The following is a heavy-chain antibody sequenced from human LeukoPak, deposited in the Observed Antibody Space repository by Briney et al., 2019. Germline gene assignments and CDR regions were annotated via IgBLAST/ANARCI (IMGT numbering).Heavy chain of an antibody. D-gene: IGHD6-19*01. CDR2: INWNGGST. Sequence: GGSLRLSCAASGFTFDDYGMSWVRQAPGKGLEWVSGINWNGGSTGYADSVKGRFTISRDNAKNSLYLQMNSLRAEDTALYYCAREIIAVAGRVYYYYMDVWGKGTTVTVSS. CDR1: GFTFDDYG. V-gene: IGHV3-20*04. CDR3: AREIIAVAGRVYYYYMDV. J-gene: IGHJ6*03.